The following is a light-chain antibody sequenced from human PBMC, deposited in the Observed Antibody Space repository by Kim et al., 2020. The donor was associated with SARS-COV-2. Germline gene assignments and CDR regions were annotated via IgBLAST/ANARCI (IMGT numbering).Light chain of an antibody. CDR1: QSVSGW. CDR2: RTS. J-gene: IGKJ1*01. Sequence: SVGARTPTPYRASQSVSGWLNWYQQKPGKAPHLLIYRTSTLQTGVPPRFSGSASGTDFTLTINTLQPEDFATYYCQQSYNFPRTFGQGTRVEIK. V-gene: IGKV1-39*01. CDR3: QQSYNFPRT.